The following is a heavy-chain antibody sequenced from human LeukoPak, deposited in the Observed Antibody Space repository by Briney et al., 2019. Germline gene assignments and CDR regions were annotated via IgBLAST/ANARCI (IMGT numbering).Heavy chain of an antibody. CDR3: ARDRLHYGEYEKTFDY. V-gene: IGHV3-48*03. J-gene: IGHJ4*02. CDR1: GFTFSSYE. CDR2: ISSSGSTI. D-gene: IGHD4-17*01. Sequence: GGSLRLSCAASGFTFSSYEMNWVRQAPGKGLEWVSYISSSGSTIYYADSVRGRFTISRDNAKNSLYLQMNSLRAEDTAVYYCARDRLHYGEYEKTFDYWGQGTLVTVSS.